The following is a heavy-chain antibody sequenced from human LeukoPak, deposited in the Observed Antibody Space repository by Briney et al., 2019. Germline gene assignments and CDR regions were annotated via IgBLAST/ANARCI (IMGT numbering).Heavy chain of an antibody. J-gene: IGHJ4*02. D-gene: IGHD1-26*01. CDR3: AGDRIVGARFGYYFDY. CDR1: GFTFSSYA. Sequence: GGSLRLSCAASGFTFSSYAMHWVRQAPGKGLEWVAVISYDGSNKYYADSVKGRFTISRDNSKNTLYLQMNSLRAEDTAVYYCAGDRIVGARFGYYFDYWGQGTLVTVSS. CDR2: ISYDGSNK. V-gene: IGHV3-30-3*01.